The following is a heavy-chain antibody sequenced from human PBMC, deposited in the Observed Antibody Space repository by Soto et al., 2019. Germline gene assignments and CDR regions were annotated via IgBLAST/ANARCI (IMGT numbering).Heavy chain of an antibody. Sequence: EVQLVESGGGLVKPGGSLRLSCAASGFTFSSYSMNWVRQAPGKGLEWVSSISSSSSYIYYADSVKGRFTISRDNAKNSLYLQMNSLRAEDTAVYYCARVERGYCGGDCYDYWGQGTLVTVSS. CDR1: GFTFSSYS. CDR2: ISSSSSYI. CDR3: ARVERGYCGGDCYDY. D-gene: IGHD2-21*01. V-gene: IGHV3-21*01. J-gene: IGHJ4*02.